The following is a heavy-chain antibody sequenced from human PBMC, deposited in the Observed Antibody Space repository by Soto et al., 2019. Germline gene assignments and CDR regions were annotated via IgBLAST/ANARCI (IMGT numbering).Heavy chain of an antibody. V-gene: IGHV4-31*03. Sequence: QVQLQESGPGLVKHSQTLSLTCSVSGASISRGAYYWSWIRQNPGKGLEWIGNIYYSGSAYYNPSLKSRVTISVDTSQNQFSLKLSSVTAADTAVYYCARGVLANLGPENWFDPWGQATLVTVSS. J-gene: IGHJ5*02. D-gene: IGHD7-27*01. CDR1: GASISRGAYY. CDR3: ARGVLANLGPENWFDP. CDR2: IYYSGSA.